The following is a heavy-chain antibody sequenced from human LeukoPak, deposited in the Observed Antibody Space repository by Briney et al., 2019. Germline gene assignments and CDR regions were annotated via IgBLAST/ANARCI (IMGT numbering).Heavy chain of an antibody. Sequence: PSETLSLTCTVSGGSISNSSYYWGWIRQPPGKGLEWIGSIYYSGSTYYNPSLKSRVTISVDTSKNQFSLKLSSVTAADTAVYYCAGENSRGNYWGQGTLVTVSS. CDR2: IYYSGST. J-gene: IGHJ4*02. CDR1: GGSISNSSYY. D-gene: IGHD6-13*01. V-gene: IGHV4-39*07. CDR3: AGENSRGNY.